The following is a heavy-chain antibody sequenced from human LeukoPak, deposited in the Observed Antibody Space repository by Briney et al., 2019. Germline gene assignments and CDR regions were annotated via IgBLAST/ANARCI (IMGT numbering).Heavy chain of an antibody. D-gene: IGHD6-13*01. Sequence: GASVKVSCKASGYTFTSYYIHWVRQAPGQGLEWVGIINPNGGSTTYGQKFQGRVTMTRDTSTSTVYMELSSLTSDDAAVYYCARDKKQAYYMDVWGKGTTVTVSS. J-gene: IGHJ6*03. V-gene: IGHV1-46*01. CDR1: GYTFTSYY. CDR2: INPNGGST. CDR3: ARDKKQAYYMDV.